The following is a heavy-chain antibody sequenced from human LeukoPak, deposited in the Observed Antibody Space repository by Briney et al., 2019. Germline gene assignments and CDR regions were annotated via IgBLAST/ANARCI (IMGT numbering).Heavy chain of an antibody. CDR2: IIPILGIA. CDR3: ARLSIAAAGTIEY. CDR1: GGTFSSYA. J-gene: IGHJ4*02. Sequence: SVKVSCKASGGTFSSYAISWVRQAPGQGLEWMGRIIPILGIANYAQKFQGRVTITADKSTSTAYMELSSLRSEDTSVYYCARLSIAAAGTIEYWGQGTLVTVSS. D-gene: IGHD6-13*01. V-gene: IGHV1-69*04.